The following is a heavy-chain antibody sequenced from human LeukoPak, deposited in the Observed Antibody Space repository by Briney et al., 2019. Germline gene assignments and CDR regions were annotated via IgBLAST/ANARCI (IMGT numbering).Heavy chain of an antibody. Sequence: GRSLRLSCAASGFTFSSYGMHWVRQAPGKGLEWVAVIWYDGSNKYYANSVKGRFTISRDNSKNTLYLQMNSLRAEDTAVYYCARSHGDSDYWGQGTLVTVSS. J-gene: IGHJ4*02. D-gene: IGHD4-17*01. CDR3: ARSHGDSDY. CDR1: GFTFSSYG. CDR2: IWYDGSNK. V-gene: IGHV3-33*01.